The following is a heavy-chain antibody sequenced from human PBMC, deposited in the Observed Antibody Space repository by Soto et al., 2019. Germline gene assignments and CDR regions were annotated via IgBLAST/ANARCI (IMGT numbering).Heavy chain of an antibody. CDR1: GYTFTSYD. V-gene: IGHV1-8*01. J-gene: IGHJ5*02. D-gene: IGHD6-13*01. CDR3: ARGPVNSSSWYFSLLASKENWFDP. Sequence: GASVKVSCKASGYTFTSYDNNWVRQATGQGLERMGWMNPNSGNTGYAQKFQGRVTMTRNTSISPAYMELSSLRSEDTAVYYCARGPVNSSSWYFSLLASKENWFDPWGQGTLVTVSS. CDR2: MNPNSGNT.